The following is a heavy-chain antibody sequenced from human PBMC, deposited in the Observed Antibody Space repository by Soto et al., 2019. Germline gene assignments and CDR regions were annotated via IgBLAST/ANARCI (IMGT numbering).Heavy chain of an antibody. V-gene: IGHV3-9*01. CDR3: AKGESSAVAGNCYFDY. CDR2: ISWNSGSI. J-gene: IGHJ4*02. Sequence: EVQLVESGGGLVQPGRSLRVSCAASGFTFDDYAMHWVRQAPGKGLEWVSGISWNSGSIGYADSVKGRFTISRDNAKNXLNLQMNRLRAEDTALYYCAKGESSAVAGNCYFDYWGQGTLVTVSS. CDR1: GFTFDDYA. D-gene: IGHD6-19*01.